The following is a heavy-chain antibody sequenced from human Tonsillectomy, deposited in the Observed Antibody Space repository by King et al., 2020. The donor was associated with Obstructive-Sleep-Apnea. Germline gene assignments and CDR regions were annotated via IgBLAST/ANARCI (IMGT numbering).Heavy chain of an antibody. V-gene: IGHV3-15*01. J-gene: IGHJ4*02. CDR2: IKSKADGGTI. CDR1: GFTFSNAW. D-gene: IGHD3-10*01. Sequence: VQLVESGGGLERPGGSLRLSCAASGFTFSNAWMSWVRQAPGKGLEWVGRIKSKADGGTIDYAAPVKGRFTISRDDSKNTLYLQMSGLKIDDTAVYYCTTGRRYSTVRGVDMWGYCDSWGQGTLVTVSS. CDR3: TTGRRYSTVRGVDMWGYCDS.